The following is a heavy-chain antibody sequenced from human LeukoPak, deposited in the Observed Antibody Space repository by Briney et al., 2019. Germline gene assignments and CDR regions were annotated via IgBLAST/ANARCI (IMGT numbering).Heavy chain of an antibody. Sequence: PSETLSLTCTVSGGSISSSSYYWGWIRQPPGKGLEWIGSIYYSGSTYYNPSLKSRVTISVDTSKNQFSLKLSSVAAADTAVYYCARVTGAARLYYYYMDVWGKGTTVTVSS. CDR2: IYYSGST. CDR3: ARVTGAARLYYYYMDV. V-gene: IGHV4-39*07. J-gene: IGHJ6*03. CDR1: GGSISSSSYY. D-gene: IGHD6-6*01.